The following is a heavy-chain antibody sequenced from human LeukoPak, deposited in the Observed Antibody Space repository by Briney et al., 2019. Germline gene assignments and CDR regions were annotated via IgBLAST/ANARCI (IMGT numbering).Heavy chain of an antibody. D-gene: IGHD2-2*01. J-gene: IGHJ4*02. CDR2: IYYSGST. Sequence: SETLSLTRTASGGSISSHYWSWIRQPPGKGLEWIGYIYYSGSTNYNPSLKSRVTISVDTSKNQFSLKLSSVTAADTAVYYCARTLGYCSSTSCSRYYFDYWGQGTLVTVSS. V-gene: IGHV4-59*11. CDR3: ARTLGYCSSTSCSRYYFDY. CDR1: GGSISSHY.